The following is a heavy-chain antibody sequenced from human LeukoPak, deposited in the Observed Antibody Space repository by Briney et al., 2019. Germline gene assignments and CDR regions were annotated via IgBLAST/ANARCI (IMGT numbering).Heavy chain of an antibody. V-gene: IGHV3-21*01. J-gene: IGHJ4*02. D-gene: IGHD3-22*01. CDR3: ASDPEYYYDSSGYYPAGDY. CDR1: GFTFSSYS. Sequence: PGGSLRLSCAASGFTFSSYSMNWVRQAPGKGLEWVSSISSSSSYIYYADSVKGRFTISRDNAKNSLYLQMNSLRAEDTAVYYCASDPEYYYDSSGYYPAGDYWGQGTLVTVSS. CDR2: ISSSSSYI.